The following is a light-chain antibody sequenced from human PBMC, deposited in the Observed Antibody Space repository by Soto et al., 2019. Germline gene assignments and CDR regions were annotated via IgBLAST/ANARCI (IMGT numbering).Light chain of an antibody. Sequence: VMTQSPASLSVSPGERATLSCRASESVSSNLAWYQQKPGQGPRLLIYGASTRATGIPARFSGSGSGTEFTLTINSLQSEDFAVYYCLQHYSWPWTFGQGTKVDI. CDR3: LQHYSWPWT. V-gene: IGKV3-15*01. CDR1: ESVSSN. J-gene: IGKJ1*01. CDR2: GAS.